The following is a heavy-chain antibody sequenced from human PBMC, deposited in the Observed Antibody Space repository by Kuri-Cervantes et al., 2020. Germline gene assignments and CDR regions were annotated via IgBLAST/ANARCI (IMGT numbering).Heavy chain of an antibody. CDR3: AREPPYSGYSSSYANPDAFDI. D-gene: IGHD6-13*01. V-gene: IGHV1-69*05. J-gene: IGHJ3*02. CDR1: GGTFSSYA. Sequence: SVKVSCKASGGTFSSYAISWVRQAPGQGLEWMGGIIPIFGTANYAQKFQGRVTITTDESTGTAYMELSSLRSEDTAVYYCAREPPYSGYSSSYANPDAFDIWGQGTMVTVSS. CDR2: IIPIFGTA.